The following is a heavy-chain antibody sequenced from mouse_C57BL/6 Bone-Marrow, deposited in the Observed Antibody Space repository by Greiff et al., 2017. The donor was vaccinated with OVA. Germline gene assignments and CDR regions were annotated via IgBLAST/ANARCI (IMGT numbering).Heavy chain of an antibody. CDR1: GFTFSDYY. CDR3: ARGANYYGSSPYYFDY. J-gene: IGHJ2*01. CDR2: INYDGSST. Sequence: LQQSAGGLVQPGSSMKLSCTASGFTFSDYYMAWVRQVPEKGLEWVANINYDGSSTYYLDSSKSRFIISRDNAKNILYLQMSSLKSEDTATYYCARGANYYGSSPYYFDYWGQGTTLTVSS. D-gene: IGHD1-1*01. V-gene: IGHV5-16*01.